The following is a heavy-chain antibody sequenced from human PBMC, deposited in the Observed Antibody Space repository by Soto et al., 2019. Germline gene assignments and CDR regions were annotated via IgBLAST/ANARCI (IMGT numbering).Heavy chain of an antibody. CDR2: IHNSGGT. Sequence: SETLSLTCTVSGASISSHYWSWIRQSPGKGLEWIGYIHNSGGTNYNPSLKSRLTIAVDTSKTQFSLNLYSVTAADTAVYYCAVSVYCSGGSCYSGLFDSWGQGTLVTVSS. CDR3: AVSVYCSGGSCYSGLFDS. J-gene: IGHJ4*02. V-gene: IGHV4-59*11. CDR1: GASISSHY. D-gene: IGHD2-15*01.